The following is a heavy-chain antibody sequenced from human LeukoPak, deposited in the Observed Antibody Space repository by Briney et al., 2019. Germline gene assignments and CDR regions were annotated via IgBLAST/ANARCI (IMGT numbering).Heavy chain of an antibody. CDR2: ISSSSSYI. Sequence: GGSLRLSCAASGFTFSSYSMNWVRQAPGMGLEWVSSISSSSSYIYYADSVKGRFTISRDNAKNSLYLQMNSLRAEDTAVYYCARAYDFWSGYYFDYWGQGTLVTVSS. D-gene: IGHD3-3*01. CDR1: GFTFSSYS. CDR3: ARAYDFWSGYYFDY. V-gene: IGHV3-21*04. J-gene: IGHJ4*02.